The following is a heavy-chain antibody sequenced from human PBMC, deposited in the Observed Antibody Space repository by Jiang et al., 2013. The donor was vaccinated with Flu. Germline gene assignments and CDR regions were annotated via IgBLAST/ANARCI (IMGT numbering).Heavy chain of an antibody. CDR2: IDPSDSYT. CDR3: ARVWSGFYNNDY. D-gene: IGHD3-3*01. V-gene: IGHV5-10-1*01. J-gene: IGHJ4*02. CDR1: GYRFTSHW. Sequence: PGESLRISCKGSGYRFTSHWITWVRQMPGKGLEWMGGIDPSDSYTTYSPSFQGHVTISVDKSVNTAYLQWSSLKAPDSAMYYCARVWSGFYNNDYWGQGTLVTVSS.